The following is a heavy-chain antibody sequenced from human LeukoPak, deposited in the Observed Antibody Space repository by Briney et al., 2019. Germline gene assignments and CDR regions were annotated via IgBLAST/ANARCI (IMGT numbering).Heavy chain of an antibody. Sequence: GGSLRLSCAASGFTFRTYWMTWVRQAPGKGLEWVSYISSSSTIYYADSVKGRFTISRDNAKNSLYLQMNSLRAEDTAVYYCARELYYDFWSGSHRGNWFDPWGQGTLVTVSS. J-gene: IGHJ5*02. CDR1: GFTFRTYW. CDR2: ISSSSTI. V-gene: IGHV3-48*01. CDR3: ARELYYDFWSGSHRGNWFDP. D-gene: IGHD3-3*01.